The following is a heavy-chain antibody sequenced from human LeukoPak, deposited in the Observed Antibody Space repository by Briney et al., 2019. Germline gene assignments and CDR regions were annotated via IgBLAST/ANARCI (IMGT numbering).Heavy chain of an antibody. CDR2: IYYSGST. Sequence: SETLSLTCTVSGGSISSSSYYWGWIRQPPGKGLEWIGSIYYSGSTYYNPSLKSRVTISVDTSKNQFSLKLSSVTAADTAVYYCATQLYIYYYNMDVWGQGTTVTVSS. CDR3: ATQLYIYYYNMDV. D-gene: IGHD1-1*01. J-gene: IGHJ6*02. V-gene: IGHV4-39*01. CDR1: GGSISSSSYY.